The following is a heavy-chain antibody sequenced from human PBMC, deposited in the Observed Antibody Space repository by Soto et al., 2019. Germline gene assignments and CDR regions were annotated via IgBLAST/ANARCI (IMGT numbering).Heavy chain of an antibody. Sequence: QVQLQQWGAGLLKPSETLSLTCAVYGGSFSGYYWSWIRQPPGKGLEWIGEINHSGSTNYNPSLKSRVTISVDTSKNQFSLKLSSVTAAGTAVYYCASLVVVPATRSWYFDLWGRGTLVTVSS. J-gene: IGHJ2*01. D-gene: IGHD2-15*01. CDR1: GGSFSGYY. CDR2: INHSGST. CDR3: ASLVVVPATRSWYFDL. V-gene: IGHV4-34*01.